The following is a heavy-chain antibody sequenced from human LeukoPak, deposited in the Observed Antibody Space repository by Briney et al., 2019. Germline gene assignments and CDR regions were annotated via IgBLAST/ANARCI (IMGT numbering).Heavy chain of an antibody. CDR3: ARGSGDSSSSLNWFDP. Sequence: GGSLRLSCAASGFIFSTYSMNWVRQAPGKGLEWVSYISSSGSTIYYADSVKGRFTISRDNAKNSLYLQMNSLRAEDTAVYYCARGSGDSSSSLNWFDPWGQGTLVTVSS. D-gene: IGHD6-13*01. J-gene: IGHJ5*02. CDR1: GFIFSTYS. CDR2: ISSSGSTI. V-gene: IGHV3-48*04.